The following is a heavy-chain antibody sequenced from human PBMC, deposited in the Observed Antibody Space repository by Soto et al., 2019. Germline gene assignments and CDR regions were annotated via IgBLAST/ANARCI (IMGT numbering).Heavy chain of an antibody. CDR2: IYYSGST. CDR1: GGSISSGGYY. Sequence: SETLSLTCTVSGGSISSGGYYWSWIRQHPGKGLEWIGYIYYSGSTYYNPSLRSRVTISVDTSKNQFSLKLSSVTAADTAVYYCARDRFKPGYRGNRGWLDYWGQGTLVTVSS. D-gene: IGHD2-15*01. J-gene: IGHJ4*02. V-gene: IGHV4-31*03. CDR3: ARDRFKPGYRGNRGWLDY.